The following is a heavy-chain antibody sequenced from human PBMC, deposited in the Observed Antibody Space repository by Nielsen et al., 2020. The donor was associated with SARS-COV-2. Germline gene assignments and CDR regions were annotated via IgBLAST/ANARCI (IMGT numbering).Heavy chain of an antibody. Sequence: ASVKVSCKASGYTFTGYYMHWVRQAPGQELEWMGWINPNSGGTNYAQKFQGRVTMTRDTSISTAYMELSRLRSDDTAVYYCARGGRGGNSGDAFDIWGQGTMVTVSS. V-gene: IGHV1-2*02. D-gene: IGHD4-23*01. J-gene: IGHJ3*02. CDR2: INPNSGGT. CDR1: GYTFTGYY. CDR3: ARGGRGGNSGDAFDI.